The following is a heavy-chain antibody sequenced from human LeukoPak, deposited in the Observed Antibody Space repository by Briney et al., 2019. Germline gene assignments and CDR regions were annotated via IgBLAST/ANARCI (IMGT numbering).Heavy chain of an antibody. CDR1: GYTFTGYY. J-gene: IGHJ5*02. CDR3: ARACSGGSCYSDNWLDP. V-gene: IGHV1-2*06. Sequence: ASVKVSCKASGYTFTGYYLHWVRQAPGQGLEWMGRINPDSGGTNYAQKFQGRVTMTRDTSISTAYMELNRLTSDDTAVYYCARACSGGSCYSDNWLDPWAREPWSPSRQ. CDR2: INPDSGGT. D-gene: IGHD2-15*01.